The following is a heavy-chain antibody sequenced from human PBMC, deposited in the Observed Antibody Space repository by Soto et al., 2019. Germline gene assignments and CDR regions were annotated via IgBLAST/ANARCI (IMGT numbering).Heavy chain of an antibody. D-gene: IGHD4-4*01. V-gene: IGHV3-23*01. J-gene: IGHJ5*01. Sequence: EVQLLESGGGLVQPGGSLRLSCAASGLTFSGYGMSWVRQAPGTGLEWVSAISGSGSTTYYADSVKGRFTISRDDSKNILFLQVNSLRDADTAVYASVTRSHGLKYSPTRLDSRGQGTLVSVSS. CDR3: VTRSHGLKYSPTRLDS. CDR1: GLTFSGYG. CDR2: ISGSGSTT.